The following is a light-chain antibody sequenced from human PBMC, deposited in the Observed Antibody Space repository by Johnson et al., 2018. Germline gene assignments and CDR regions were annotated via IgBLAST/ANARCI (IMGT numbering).Light chain of an antibody. Sequence: QSVLTQPPSVSAAPGQKVTISCSGSSSNIGNNYVSWYQQLPGTAPKLLIYENNKRPSRIPARFSGSTSGTSATPGINGLQPGDEADYYCGTWDFSLRAGNVCGTVTKVTVL. V-gene: IGLV1-51*02. CDR1: SSNIGNNY. CDR2: ENN. CDR3: GTWDFSLRAGNV. J-gene: IGLJ1*01.